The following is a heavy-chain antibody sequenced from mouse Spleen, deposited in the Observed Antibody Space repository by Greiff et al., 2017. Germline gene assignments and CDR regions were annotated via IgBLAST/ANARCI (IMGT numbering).Heavy chain of an antibody. J-gene: IGHJ1*01. CDR2: INPNYGTT. V-gene: IGHV1-39*01. CDR3: ARRESTVVATGYFDV. Sequence: EVKLMESGPELVKPGASVKISCKASGYSFTDYNMNWVKQSNGKSLEWIGVINPNYGTTSYNQKFKGKATLTVDQSSSTAYMQLNSLTSEDSAVYYCARRESTVVATGYFDVWGAGTTVTVSS. D-gene: IGHD1-1*01. CDR1: GYSFTDYN.